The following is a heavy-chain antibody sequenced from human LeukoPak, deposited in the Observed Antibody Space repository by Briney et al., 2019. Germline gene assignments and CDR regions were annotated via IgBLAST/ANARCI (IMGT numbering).Heavy chain of an antibody. J-gene: IGHJ4*02. CDR3: GRYFPETGRDEQPLEY. CDR1: GGSISSSDSY. D-gene: IGHD3-10*01. Sequence: ASETLSLTCTVSGGSISSSDSYWAWVRQPPGKGLEWIGSICFSRTTYYNPSLKSRVTMSIDTSKNHFSLKVASVTAADTAVYYCGRYFPETGRDEQPLEYWGQGSLFTVSS. V-gene: IGHV4-39*02. CDR2: ICFSRTT.